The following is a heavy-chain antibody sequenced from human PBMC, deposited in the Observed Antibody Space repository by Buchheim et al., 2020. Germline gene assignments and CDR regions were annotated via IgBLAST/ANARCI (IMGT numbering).Heavy chain of an antibody. D-gene: IGHD3-22*01. V-gene: IGHV3-74*01. CDR3: VTSGSYYYYAMDV. Sequence: EVQLVESGGGLVQPGGSLRLSCAASGFTFSSYWMHWVRQAPGKGLVCVARINSDGRTTTYADSVKGRFTISRANAMNTLYLQMNSLRDEDTAVYYCVTSGSYYYYAMDVWGQGTT. CDR2: INSDGRTT. CDR1: GFTFSSYW. J-gene: IGHJ6*02.